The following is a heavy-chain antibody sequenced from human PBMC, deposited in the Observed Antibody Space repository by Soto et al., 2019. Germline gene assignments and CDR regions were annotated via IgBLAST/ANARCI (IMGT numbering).Heavy chain of an antibody. CDR3: AKDRSTMRWFDP. V-gene: IGHV4-4*07. CDR2: VQMSGTT. CDR1: GASVRSYH. D-gene: IGHD1-1*01. Sequence: SETLSLTCAVSGASVRSYHWSWIRQAAGKGLEWIGRVQMSGTTNYNPSLKTRVTMSLDTSRNEVSLTMTSVTAADTAVYFCAKDRSTMRWFDPWGQGILVTVSS. J-gene: IGHJ5*02.